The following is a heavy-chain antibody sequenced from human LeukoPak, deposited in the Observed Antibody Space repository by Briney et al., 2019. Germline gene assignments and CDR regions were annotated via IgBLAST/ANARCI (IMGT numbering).Heavy chain of an antibody. V-gene: IGHV1-18*01. CDR3: ARLGYCSSNSCYGVDY. J-gene: IGHJ4*02. CDR2: ISAYNDNT. D-gene: IGHD2-2*01. CDR1: GYTFTSYD. Sequence: ASVKVSCKASGYTFTSYDINWVRQAPGQGLEWMGLISAYNDNTSYAQMFQDRVTMSTDTSTSTAYMELRSLRFDDTAVYYCARLGYCSSNSCYGVDYWGQGTLVTVSS.